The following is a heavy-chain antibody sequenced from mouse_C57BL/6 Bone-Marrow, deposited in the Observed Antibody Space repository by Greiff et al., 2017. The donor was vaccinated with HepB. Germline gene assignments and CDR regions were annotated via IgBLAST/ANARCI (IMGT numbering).Heavy chain of an antibody. J-gene: IGHJ4*01. Sequence: VQLQQSGAELVRPGASVKLSCKASGYTFTDYYINWVQQRPGQGLEWIARIYPGSGNTYYNEKFKGKATLTAEKSSSTAYMQLSSLTSEDSAVYFCATVDGYYVGAMDYWGQGTSVTVSS. CDR2: IYPGSGNT. CDR3: ATVDGYYVGAMDY. D-gene: IGHD2-3*01. CDR1: GYTFTDYY. V-gene: IGHV1-76*01.